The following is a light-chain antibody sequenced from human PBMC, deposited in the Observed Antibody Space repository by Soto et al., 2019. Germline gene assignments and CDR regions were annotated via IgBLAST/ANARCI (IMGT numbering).Light chain of an antibody. CDR3: CSCTSSSTGI. J-gene: IGLJ2*01. Sequence: QSALTQPASVSGSPGQSITISCTGTSSDVGGYNYVSWYQQHPGKAPKLMIYEVSNRPSGVSNRFSGSKSGNTASLTISGLQAEDEADYYCCSCTSSSTGIFGGGTKVTVL. V-gene: IGLV2-14*01. CDR1: SSDVGGYNY. CDR2: EVS.